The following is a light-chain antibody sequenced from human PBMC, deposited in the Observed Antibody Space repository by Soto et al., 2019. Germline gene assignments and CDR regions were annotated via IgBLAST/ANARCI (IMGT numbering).Light chain of an antibody. CDR2: GAS. Sequence: EIVLTQSPATLSLSPGEGATLSCRASHSVSTSYFAWYQRKPGQAPRLLIYGASNRATDIPDRFSGSGSGTDFTLTISRLETEDFEVYYCQQYGTSLITFGGGTKVEIK. CDR3: QQYGTSLIT. CDR1: HSVSTSY. J-gene: IGKJ4*01. V-gene: IGKV3-20*01.